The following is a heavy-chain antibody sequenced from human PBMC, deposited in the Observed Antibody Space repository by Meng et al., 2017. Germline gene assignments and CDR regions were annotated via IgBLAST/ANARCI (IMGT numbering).Heavy chain of an antibody. CDR1: GGTFSSYA. J-gene: IGHJ5*02. CDR2: IIPIFGTA. V-gene: IGHV1-69*13. D-gene: IGHD3-22*01. Sequence: SSVNVSCKASGGTFSSYAISWVRQAPGQGLEWMGGIIPIFGTANYAQKFQGRVTITADESTSTAYMELSSLRSEDTAVYYCARLADYYDSSGYYKGLFGHWFDPWGQGTLVTVSS. CDR3: ARLADYYDSSGYYKGLFGHWFDP.